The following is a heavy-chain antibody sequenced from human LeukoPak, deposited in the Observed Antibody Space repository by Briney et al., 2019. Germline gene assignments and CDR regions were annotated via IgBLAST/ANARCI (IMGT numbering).Heavy chain of an antibody. V-gene: IGHV3-30-3*01. Sequence: GGALRLSCTASVFTFTRNSMHWVRQAPGKGLEWVAVIPHDGSSALYADSVKGRFIISRDNSKNSQYLQMNSLRIEDSGVYYCATGSKFYYDSWGQGILVTVSS. D-gene: IGHD3-3*01. CDR2: IPHDGSSA. CDR1: VFTFTRNS. CDR3: ATGSKFYYDS. J-gene: IGHJ5*02.